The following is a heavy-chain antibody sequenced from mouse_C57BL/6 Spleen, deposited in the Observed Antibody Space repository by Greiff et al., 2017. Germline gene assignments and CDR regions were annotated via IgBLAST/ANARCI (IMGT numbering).Heavy chain of an antibody. CDR1: GYTFTSYW. CDR3: AREEYDYLFAY. V-gene: IGHV1-72*01. J-gene: IGHJ3*01. Sequence: QVQLQQPGAELVKPGASVKLSCKASGYTFTSYWMHWVKQRPGRGLEWIGRIYPNSGGTKYNEKFKSKATLTVDKPSSTAYMQRSSLTSEDSAVYYCAREEYDYLFAYWGQGTLVTVSA. CDR2: IYPNSGGT. D-gene: IGHD2-4*01.